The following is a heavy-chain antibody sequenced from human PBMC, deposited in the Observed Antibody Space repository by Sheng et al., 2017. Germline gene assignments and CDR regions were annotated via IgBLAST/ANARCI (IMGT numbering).Heavy chain of an antibody. Sequence: QLQLQESGPGLVKPSETLSLTCTVSGGSISSSSYYWGWIRQPPGNGLEWIGSIYYSGSTYYNPSLKSRVTISVDTSKNQFSLKLSSVTAADTAVYYCARHAFSHPPGYYFVLLGRGNPSVTVSS. V-gene: IGHV4-39*01. CDR2: IYYSGST. CDR3: ARHAFSHPPGYYFVL. J-gene: IGHJ4*02. CDR1: GGSISSSSYY.